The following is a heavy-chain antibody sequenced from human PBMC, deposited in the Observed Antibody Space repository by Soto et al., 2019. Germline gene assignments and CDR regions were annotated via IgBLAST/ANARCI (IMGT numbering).Heavy chain of an antibody. Sequence: GFLRLSCTASGFTFSSYSIHLVLQAPGKGLEWVSSISSSSSYIYYAYSVKGRFTISRDNSKNSLYLQMNSLRAEDTAVYYCARDVVGATYEDYWGQGTLVTVSS. CDR2: ISSSSSYI. J-gene: IGHJ4*02. V-gene: IGHV3-21*01. CDR3: ARDVVGATYEDY. CDR1: GFTFSSYS. D-gene: IGHD1-26*01.